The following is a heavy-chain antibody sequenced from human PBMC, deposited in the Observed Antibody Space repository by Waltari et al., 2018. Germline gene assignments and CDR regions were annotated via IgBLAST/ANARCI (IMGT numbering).Heavy chain of an antibody. V-gene: IGHV4-59*01. Sequence: QVQLQESGPGLVKPSETLSLTCAGSGGSLSRYYWRWVWQPPGKGLEWIGYIYYSGSTNYNPSLKSRVTISVDTSKNQFSLKLSSVTAADTAVYYCARWDGYNSQYAFDIWGQGTMVTVSS. D-gene: IGHD1-1*01. CDR2: IYYSGST. CDR3: ARWDGYNSQYAFDI. CDR1: GGSLSRYY. J-gene: IGHJ3*02.